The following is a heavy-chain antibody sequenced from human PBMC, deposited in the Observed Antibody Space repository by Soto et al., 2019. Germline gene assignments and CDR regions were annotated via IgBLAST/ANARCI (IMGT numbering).Heavy chain of an antibody. D-gene: IGHD6-6*01. Sequence: ASVKVSCKASGYTFTSYDINWVRQATGQGLEWMGWMNPNSGNTGYAQKFQGRVTMTRNTSISTAYMELSSLRSEDTAVYYCARVGLRSSSGNAFYYYYMDVWGKGTTVTVSS. CDR3: ARVGLRSSSGNAFYYYYMDV. J-gene: IGHJ6*03. CDR1: GYTFTSYD. V-gene: IGHV1-8*01. CDR2: MNPNSGNT.